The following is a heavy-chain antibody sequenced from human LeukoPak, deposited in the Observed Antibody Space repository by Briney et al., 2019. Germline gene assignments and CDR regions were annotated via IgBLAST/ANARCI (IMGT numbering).Heavy chain of an antibody. CDR1: GFTFGSYG. D-gene: IGHD6-13*01. V-gene: IGHV3-30*03. CDR3: ARQQLDYYYYGMNV. J-gene: IGHJ6*02. CDR2: ISYDGRNK. Sequence: GGSLRLSCAASGFTFGSYGMHWVRQAPGKGLEWVAVISYDGRNKYYTDSVKGRFTISRDDSKNTLFLQMNSLRPEDTAVYYCARQQLDYYYYGMNVWGQGTTVTVSS.